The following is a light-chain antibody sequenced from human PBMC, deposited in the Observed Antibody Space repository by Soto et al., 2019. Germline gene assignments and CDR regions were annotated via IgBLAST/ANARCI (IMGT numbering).Light chain of an antibody. J-gene: IGKJ2*01. CDR2: DAS. V-gene: IGKV1-5*01. Sequence: DIQMTQPPSTLSASVGDRVTITCRASQSISSWLVWYQQKPGKAPKLLIYDASSLESGVPSRFSGSGSGTEFTLTISSLQPDDFATYYCQQYNSYRYTFGQGTK. CDR1: QSISSW. CDR3: QQYNSYRYT.